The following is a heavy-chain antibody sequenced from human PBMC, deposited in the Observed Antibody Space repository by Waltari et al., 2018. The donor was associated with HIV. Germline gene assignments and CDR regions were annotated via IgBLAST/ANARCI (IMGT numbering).Heavy chain of an antibody. V-gene: IGHV4-39*01. CDR1: GAAIRISSHY. CDR3: AGHQGGNGGLDAVDI. D-gene: IGHD2-15*01. J-gene: IGHJ3*02. Sequence: QLQLQESGSALVQPSETLSLTCTVSGAAIRISSHYWGWIRQPPGKGLEWIGGIYYSGSSFSNPSLKVRVAISVDTSKYQFSLKLSSVTAADTAVYYCAGHQGGNGGLDAVDIWGQGTMVTVSS. CDR2: IYYSGSS.